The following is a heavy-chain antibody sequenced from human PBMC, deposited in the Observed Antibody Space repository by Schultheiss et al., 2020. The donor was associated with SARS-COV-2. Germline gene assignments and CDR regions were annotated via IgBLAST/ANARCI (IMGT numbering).Heavy chain of an antibody. V-gene: IGHV3-23*01. Sequence: GGSLRLSCAASGFTFSSYAMHWVRQAPGKGLEWVSAISGSGGSTYYADSVKGRFTISRDNAKNSLYLQMNSLRAEDTAVYYCARGRRMDVWGQGTTVTVSS. CDR2: ISGSGGST. CDR3: ARGRRMDV. J-gene: IGHJ6*02. CDR1: GFTFSSYA.